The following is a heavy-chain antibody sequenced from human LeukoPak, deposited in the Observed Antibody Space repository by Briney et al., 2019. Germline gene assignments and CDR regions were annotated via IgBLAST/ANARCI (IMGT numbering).Heavy chain of an antibody. J-gene: IGHJ5*02. Sequence: SETLSLTCTVSRGSVSSGSFYWSWIRQPPGRGLEWIGYILKTGSTNYNPSLMSRASFSVDTSKNQFSLKLTSVTTADTAVYYCARGNWGSVPFAPWGQGTLVTVSS. D-gene: IGHD7-27*01. V-gene: IGHV4-61*01. CDR2: ILKTGST. CDR3: ARGNWGSVPFAP. CDR1: RGSVSSGSFY.